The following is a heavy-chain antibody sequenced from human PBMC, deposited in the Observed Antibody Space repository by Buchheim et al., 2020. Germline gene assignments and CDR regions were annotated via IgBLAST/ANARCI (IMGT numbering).Heavy chain of an antibody. CDR3: ARQPNNWLDF. CDR2: IRGYGTST. V-gene: IGHV3-74*01. CDR1: GFTFSSYY. J-gene: IGHJ5*01. Sequence: EVQLVESGGGLVQPGGSLRLSCAASGFTFSSYYMHWVRQVPGKGLVWVSRIRGYGTSTNYADSVKGRFTLSIDNAQHTMFLQMNSLRAEDTAVYYCARQPNNWLDFWGQGTL.